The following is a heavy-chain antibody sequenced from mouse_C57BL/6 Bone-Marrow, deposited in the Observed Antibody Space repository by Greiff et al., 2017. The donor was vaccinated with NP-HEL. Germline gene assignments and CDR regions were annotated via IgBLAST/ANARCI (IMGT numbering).Heavy chain of an antibody. V-gene: IGHV1-81*01. D-gene: IGHD1-1*01. CDR3: APITTVVAGDC. Sequence: QVQLQQSGAELARPGASVKLSCKASGYTFTSYGISWVKQRTGQGLEWIGEIYPRSGNTYYNEKFKGKATLTADKSSSTAYMEVRSLTSEDSAVYFCAPITTVVAGDCWGRGTTLTVSS. CDR2: IYPRSGNT. CDR1: GYTFTSYG. J-gene: IGHJ2*01.